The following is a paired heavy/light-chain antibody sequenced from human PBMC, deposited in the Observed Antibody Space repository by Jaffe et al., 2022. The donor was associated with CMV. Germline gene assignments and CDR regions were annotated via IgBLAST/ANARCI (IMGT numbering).Heavy chain of an antibody. V-gene: IGHV1-2*02. CDR2: INPNTGDT. D-gene: IGHD6-13*01. CDR1: AYSFTDYY. J-gene: IGHJ4*02. Sequence: QVQLVQSGAEVKNPGASVKVSCKASAYSFTDYYIHWVRQAPGQGLEWMGYINPNTGDTNYAQKFQDRVTMTRDTSISTAYMEVRLRSDDTAIYYCARDSTSTWWGGSDYWGQGTLVTVSS. CDR3: ARDSTSTWWGGSDY.
Light chain of an antibody. CDR3: QQYFSTPLT. J-gene: IGKJ4*01. CDR1: QSLLYNSDKKNY. Sequence: DIVMTQSPDSLAVSLGERATINCKSSQSLLYNSDKKNYLAWYQQKPGQPPKLIIYLASTRGSGVPDRFSGSGSATDFSLTISSLQAEDVAVYYCQQYFSTPLTFGGGTKVEIK. V-gene: IGKV4-1*01. CDR2: LAS.